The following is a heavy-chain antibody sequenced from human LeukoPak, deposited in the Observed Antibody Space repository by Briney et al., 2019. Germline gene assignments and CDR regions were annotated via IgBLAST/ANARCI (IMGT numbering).Heavy chain of an antibody. J-gene: IGHJ4*02. V-gene: IGHV4-39*01. CDR3: AKDFGDFRTDY. CDR2: SDYTGSK. D-gene: IGHD4-17*01. CDR1: GGSISRSGYY. Sequence: LSLTCTVSGGSISRSGYYWAWIRQPPGKGLEWIASSDYTGSKTYNPSLQSRVTVSVDTSKNQFFLKLTSVTAADTAVYYCAKDFGDFRTDYWGQGXXXXVSS.